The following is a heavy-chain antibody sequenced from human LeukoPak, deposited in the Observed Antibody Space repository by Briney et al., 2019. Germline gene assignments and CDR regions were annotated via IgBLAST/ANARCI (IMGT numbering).Heavy chain of an antibody. CDR1: GRSISSYY. J-gene: IGHJ6*03. CDR2: IYYSGST. V-gene: IGHV4-59*01. CDR3: ARATTGHDFWSGSPWYYYYMDV. Sequence: SETLSLTCTVSGRSISSYYWSWIRQPPGKGLEWTGYIYYSGSTNYNPSLKSRVTISVDTSKNQFSLKLSSVTAADTAVYYCARATTGHDFWSGSPWYYYYMDVWGKGTTVTVSS. D-gene: IGHD3-3*01.